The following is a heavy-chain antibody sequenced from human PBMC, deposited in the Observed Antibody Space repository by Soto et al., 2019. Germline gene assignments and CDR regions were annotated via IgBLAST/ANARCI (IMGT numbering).Heavy chain of an antibody. D-gene: IGHD5-18*01. J-gene: IGHJ4*02. Sequence: SETLSLTCTVSGGSISGYYWSWIRQPPGKRLEWIGYIDYYGSTNYNPSLKSRVTISVDTSKNQFSLKLSSVTAADTAVYYCARDKASGYSYGWFDYWGQGTLVTVSS. CDR2: IDYYGST. CDR3: ARDKASGYSYGWFDY. V-gene: IGHV4-59*01. CDR1: GGSISGYY.